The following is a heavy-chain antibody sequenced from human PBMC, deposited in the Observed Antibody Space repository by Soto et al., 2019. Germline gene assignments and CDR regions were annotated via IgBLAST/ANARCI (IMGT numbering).Heavy chain of an antibody. Sequence: LSLTCTVSGGSISSGDYYWSWIRQPPGKGLEWIGYIYYSGSTYYNPSLKSRVTISVDTSKNQFSLKLSSVTAADTAVYYCARDYYDSSGYYPPNDAFDIWGQGTMVTVSS. J-gene: IGHJ3*02. CDR3: ARDYYDSSGYYPPNDAFDI. CDR2: IYYSGST. V-gene: IGHV4-30-4*01. D-gene: IGHD3-22*01. CDR1: GGSISSGDYY.